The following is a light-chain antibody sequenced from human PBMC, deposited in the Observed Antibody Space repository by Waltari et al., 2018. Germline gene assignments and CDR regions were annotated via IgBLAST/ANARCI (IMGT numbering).Light chain of an antibody. Sequence: QLVLTQSPSASASLGASVKLTCTLTSGHTNYAVAWPQQQPQMGPRFLLTVNSDGSHIKGDGIPDRFSGSSSGAERYLTISSLQSEDEADYYCQTWGVAVNWVFGGGTRLTV. V-gene: IGLV4-69*01. CDR2: VNSDGSH. CDR1: SGHTNYA. CDR3: QTWGVAVNWV. J-gene: IGLJ3*02.